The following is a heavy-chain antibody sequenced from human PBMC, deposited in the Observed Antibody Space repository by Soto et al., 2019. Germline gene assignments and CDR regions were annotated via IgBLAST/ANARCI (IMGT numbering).Heavy chain of an antibody. D-gene: IGHD2-2*02. Sequence: GASLKISCKGCGYSFTSYWIGLVRQMRGKGLGWMGIIYPGDSDTRYSPSLQSQVTISADKSISTSYLQWSSLKASDTAMYYCPRRDGAAINYYYYGMDVWGQGTTVTVSS. CDR1: GYSFTSYW. CDR2: IYPGDSDT. CDR3: PRRDGAAINYYYYGMDV. J-gene: IGHJ6*02. V-gene: IGHV5-51*01.